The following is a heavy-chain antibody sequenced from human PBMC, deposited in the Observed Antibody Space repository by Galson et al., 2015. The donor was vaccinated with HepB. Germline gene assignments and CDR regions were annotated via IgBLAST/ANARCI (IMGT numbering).Heavy chain of an antibody. V-gene: IGHV1-69*01. CDR2: IIPIFGTA. CDR3: AREPPDLSDYDFWSGYPGMDV. CDR1: GGTFSSYA. J-gene: IGHJ6*02. Sequence: SGGTFSSYAISWVRQAPGQGLEWMGGIIPIFGTANYAQKFQGRVTITADESTSTAYMELSSLRSEDTAVYYCAREPPDLSDYDFWSGYPGMDVWGQGTTVTVSS. D-gene: IGHD3-3*01.